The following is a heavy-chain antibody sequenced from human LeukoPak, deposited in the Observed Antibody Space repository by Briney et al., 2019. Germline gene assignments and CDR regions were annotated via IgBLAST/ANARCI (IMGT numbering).Heavy chain of an antibody. D-gene: IGHD5-18*01. CDR1: GGSISSYY. J-gene: IGHJ3*02. CDR3: ASLDFVDTAMVFLGAFAI. V-gene: IGHV4-59*01. Sequence: SETLSLTCTVSGGSISSYYWSWIRQPPGKGLEWIGYIYYSGSTNYNPSLKSRVTISVDTSKNQFSLKLSSVTAADTAVYYCASLDFVDTAMVFLGAFAIWGQGTMVTVSS. CDR2: IYYSGST.